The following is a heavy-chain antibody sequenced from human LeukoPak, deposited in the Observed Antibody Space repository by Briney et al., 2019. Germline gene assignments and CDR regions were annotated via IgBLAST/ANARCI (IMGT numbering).Heavy chain of an antibody. CDR2: FSVCGSST. V-gene: IGHV3-23*01. CDR1: GFTFSSYA. D-gene: IGHD3-22*01. CDR3: ARVYYYDSSGYFGY. Sequence: PGGSLRPSCAASGFTFSSYAMSWGRQAPGQGLGGVSAFSVCGSSTYYADSVKGRFTISRDNSKNTLYLQMNSLRAEDTAVYYCARVYYYDSSGYFGYWGQGTLVTVSS. J-gene: IGHJ4*02.